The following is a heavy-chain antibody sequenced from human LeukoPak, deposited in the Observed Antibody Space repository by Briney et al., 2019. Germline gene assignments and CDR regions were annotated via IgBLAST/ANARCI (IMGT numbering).Heavy chain of an antibody. D-gene: IGHD3-22*01. CDR1: GGSISSYY. Sequence: KPSETLSLTCIVSGGSISSYYWSWIRQPAGKGLEWIGRISSSGSTNYNPSLKSRVTISVDTSKNQFSLKLSSVTAADTAVYFCARGPYSYDSSSAFDIWGQGTMVTVSS. V-gene: IGHV4-4*07. CDR2: ISSSGST. J-gene: IGHJ3*02. CDR3: ARGPYSYDSSSAFDI.